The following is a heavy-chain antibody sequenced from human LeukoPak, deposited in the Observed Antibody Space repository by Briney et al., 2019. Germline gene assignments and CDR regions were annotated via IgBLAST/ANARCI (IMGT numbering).Heavy chain of an antibody. CDR3: ARLGYCSSTSCYASGASDI. CDR1: GGSISSYY. CDR2: IYYSGST. J-gene: IGHJ3*02. Sequence: SETLSLTCTVSGGSISSYYWSWIRQPPGKGLEWIGYIYYSGSTNYNPSLKSRVTISVDTSKNQFSLKLSSVTAADTAVYYCARLGYCSSTSCYASGASDIWGQGTMVTVSS. D-gene: IGHD2-2*01. V-gene: IGHV4-59*01.